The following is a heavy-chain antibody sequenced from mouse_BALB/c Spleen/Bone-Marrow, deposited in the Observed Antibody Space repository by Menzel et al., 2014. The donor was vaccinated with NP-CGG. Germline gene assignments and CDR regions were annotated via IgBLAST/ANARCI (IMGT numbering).Heavy chain of an antibody. CDR2: IRLKSNNYAT. J-gene: IGHJ3*01. CDR1: GFTFXNYW. Sequence: EVKLVESGGGLVQPGGSMKLSCVASGFTFXNYWMNWVRQSPEKGLEWVAEIRLKSNNYATHYAESVKGRFTISRDDSKSSVYLQMNNLGAEDTGIYYCTTGFAYWGQGTLVTVSA. V-gene: IGHV6-6*02. CDR3: TTGFAY.